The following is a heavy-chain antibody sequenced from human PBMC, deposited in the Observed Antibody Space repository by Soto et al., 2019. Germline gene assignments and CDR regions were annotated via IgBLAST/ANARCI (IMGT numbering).Heavy chain of an antibody. CDR1: GFTFGSHW. V-gene: IGHV3-74*01. J-gene: IGHJ4*02. CDR3: VRDSSGSY. D-gene: IGHD6-19*01. CDR2: IDTDGRII. Sequence: GSLRLSCAASGFTFGSHWMHWVRQAPGKGLVWVSRIDTDGRIISYADSVKGRFTISRDNAKNTLYLQMNSLRDEDTAVYYCVRDSSGSYWGQGTLVTVSS.